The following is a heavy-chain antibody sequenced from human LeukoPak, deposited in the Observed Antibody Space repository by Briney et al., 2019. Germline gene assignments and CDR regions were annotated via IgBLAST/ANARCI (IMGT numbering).Heavy chain of an antibody. CDR3: AREGADYDFWSGYYTPYYYYGMDV. CDR2: INTNTGNP. D-gene: IGHD3-3*01. Sequence: ASVTVSCTASGYTFTSYAMNWVRQAPGQGLEWMGWINTNTGNPTYAQGFTGRFVFSLDTSVSTAYLQISSLKAEDTAVYYCAREGADYDFWSGYYTPYYYYGMDVWGQGTTVTVSS. CDR1: GYTFTSYA. J-gene: IGHJ6*02. V-gene: IGHV7-4-1*02.